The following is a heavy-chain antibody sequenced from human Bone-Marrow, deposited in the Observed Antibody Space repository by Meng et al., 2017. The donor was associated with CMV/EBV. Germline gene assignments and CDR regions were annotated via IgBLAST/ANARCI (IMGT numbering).Heavy chain of an antibody. CDR3: ARGEYYDILTGYYATDYFDY. V-gene: IGHV1-69*02. CDR2: IIPILGIA. Sequence: SVKVSCKASGGTFSSYTISWVRQAPGQGLEWMGRIIPILGIANYAQKFQGRVTITADKSTSTAYMELSSLRSEDTAVYYCARGEYYDILTGYYATDYFDYWGQGTLVTVSS. J-gene: IGHJ4*02. D-gene: IGHD3-9*01. CDR1: GGTFSSYT.